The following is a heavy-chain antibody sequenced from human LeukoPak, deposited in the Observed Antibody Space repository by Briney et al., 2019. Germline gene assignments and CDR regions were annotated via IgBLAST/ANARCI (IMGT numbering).Heavy chain of an antibody. D-gene: IGHD5-18*01. Sequence: SETLSLTCAVYGGSFSGYYWSWIRQPPGKGLEWIGEINHSGSTNYNPSLKSRVTISVDTSKNQFSLKLSSVTAADTAVYYCARKDTAMATNWYFDLWGRGTLVTVSS. CDR3: ARKDTAMATNWYFDL. V-gene: IGHV4-34*01. CDR1: GGSFSGYY. J-gene: IGHJ2*01. CDR2: INHSGST.